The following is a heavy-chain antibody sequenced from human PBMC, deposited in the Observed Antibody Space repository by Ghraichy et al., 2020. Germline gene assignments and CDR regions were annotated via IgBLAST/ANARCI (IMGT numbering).Heavy chain of an antibody. D-gene: IGHD3-22*01. Sequence: SETLSLTCTVSGGSISSYYWSWIRQPPGKGLEWIGYIYYSGSTNYNPSLKSRVTISVDPSKNQFSLKLSSVTAADTAVYYCARDYYDSSGYYYYFDYWGQGTLVTVS. V-gene: IGHV4-59*01. CDR2: IYYSGST. CDR1: GGSISSYY. CDR3: ARDYYDSSGYYYYFDY. J-gene: IGHJ4*02.